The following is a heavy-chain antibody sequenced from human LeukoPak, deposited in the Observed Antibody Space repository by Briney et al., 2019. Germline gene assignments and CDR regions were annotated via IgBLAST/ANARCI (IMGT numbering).Heavy chain of an antibody. CDR3: ARASYASSGYYSGAGARADY. D-gene: IGHD3-22*01. CDR1: GLTFSGYD. V-gene: IGHV3-48*01. CDR2: ISSSSSPI. J-gene: IGHJ4*02. Sequence: GGSLRLSCAASGLTFSGYDMNWVRQAPGKGLEFLSYISSSSSPIYYGGSVKGRFTVSRDNARSSLYPEMNSLRVEDTAVYYCARASYASSGYYSGAGARADYWGRGTLVTVSS.